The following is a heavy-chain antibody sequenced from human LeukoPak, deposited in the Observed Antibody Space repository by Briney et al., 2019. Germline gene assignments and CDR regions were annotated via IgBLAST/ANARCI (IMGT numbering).Heavy chain of an antibody. J-gene: IGHJ5*02. CDR2: IWYDGSNK. CDR3: AKDRSSSWANWFDP. D-gene: IGHD6-13*01. CDR1: GFTFSSYG. Sequence: GGSLRLSCAASGFTFSSYGMHWVRQAPGKGLEWVAVIWYDGSNKYYADSVKGRFTISRDNSKNTLYLQTNSLRAEDTAVYYCAKDRSSSWANWFDPWGQGTLVTVSS. V-gene: IGHV3-33*06.